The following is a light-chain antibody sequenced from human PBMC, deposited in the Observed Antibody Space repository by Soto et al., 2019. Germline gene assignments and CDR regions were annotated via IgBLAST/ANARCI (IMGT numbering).Light chain of an antibody. CDR3: QQYNYWPGT. J-gene: IGKJ1*01. CDR1: QSISNW. Sequence: DIQMTQSPSTLSASVGDRVTITCRASQSISNWLAWYQQKPGKAPKLLIYKASSLESGVPSRFSGSGSGTEFTLTIRSLQSEDFAVYYCQQYNYWPGTFGQGTKVDIK. CDR2: KAS. V-gene: IGKV1-5*03.